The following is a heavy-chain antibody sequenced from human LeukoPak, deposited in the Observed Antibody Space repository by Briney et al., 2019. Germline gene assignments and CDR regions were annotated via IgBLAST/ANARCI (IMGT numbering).Heavy chain of an antibody. Sequence: PGGSLRLFCAASGFTFANYDLNWVRQAPRKGLEWGSTISAYTGSTYYADSMKGRFTISRDNSKNTLSLQMSSLRAEDTAVYYCAKKVNGKYHFDYWGQGTLVTVSS. CDR2: ISAYTGST. CDR1: GFTFANYD. CDR3: AKKVNGKYHFDY. V-gene: IGHV3-23*01. J-gene: IGHJ4*02. D-gene: IGHD1-26*01.